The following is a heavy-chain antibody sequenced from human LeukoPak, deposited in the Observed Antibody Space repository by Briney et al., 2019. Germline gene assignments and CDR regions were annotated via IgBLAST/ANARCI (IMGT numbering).Heavy chain of an antibody. D-gene: IGHD5-18*01. CDR3: ARLRGYSYGYADY. Sequence: GRSLRLSCAASGFTFSSYGMHWVRQAPGKGLEWVAVISYDGGNKNYADSVKGRFTISRDNSKNTLYLQMNSLRAEDTAVYYCARLRGYSYGYADYWGRGTLVTVSS. V-gene: IGHV3-30*03. CDR2: ISYDGGNK. CDR1: GFTFSSYG. J-gene: IGHJ4*02.